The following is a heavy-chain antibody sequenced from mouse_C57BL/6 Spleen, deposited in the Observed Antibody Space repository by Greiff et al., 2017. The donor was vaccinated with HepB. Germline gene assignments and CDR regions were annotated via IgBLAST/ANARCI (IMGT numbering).Heavy chain of an antibody. J-gene: IGHJ1*03. D-gene: IGHD2-5*01. CDR1: GYTFTSYG. Sequence: VQLQQSGAELARPGASVKLSCKASGYTFTSYGISWVKQRTGQGLEWIGEIYPRSGNTYYNEKFKGKATLTADKSSSTAYMELRSLTSEDSAVYFCALYSNYGWYFDVWGTGTTVTVSS. CDR2: IYPRSGNT. V-gene: IGHV1-81*01. CDR3: ALYSNYGWYFDV.